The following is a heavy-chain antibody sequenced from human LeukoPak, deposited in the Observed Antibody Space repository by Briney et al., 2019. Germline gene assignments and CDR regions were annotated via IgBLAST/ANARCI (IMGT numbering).Heavy chain of an antibody. Sequence: GGSLRLSCAASGFTFSSYAMSWVRQAPGKGLEWVSAISGSGGSTYYADSVKGRFTISRDNSKNTPYLQMNSLRAEDTAVYYCAKYDILTGYLDYWGQGTLVTVSS. D-gene: IGHD3-9*01. CDR1: GFTFSSYA. CDR3: AKYDILTGYLDY. J-gene: IGHJ4*02. V-gene: IGHV3-23*01. CDR2: ISGSGGST.